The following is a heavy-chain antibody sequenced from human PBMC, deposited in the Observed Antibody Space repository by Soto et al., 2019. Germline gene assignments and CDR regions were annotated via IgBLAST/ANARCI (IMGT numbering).Heavy chain of an antibody. CDR2: ISGSGGST. CDR1: GFTFSSYA. J-gene: IGHJ4*02. CDR3: XXXXXXXXXXLXY. V-gene: IGHV3-23*01. Sequence: EVQLLESGGGLVQPGGSLRLSCAASGFTFSSYAMSWVRXXPGXXLEWVSAISGSGGSTYYADSVKGRFTISRDNSKNTLYLQXXSLRAXDTAXXYXXXXXXXXXXXLXYWGQGTLVTVSS.